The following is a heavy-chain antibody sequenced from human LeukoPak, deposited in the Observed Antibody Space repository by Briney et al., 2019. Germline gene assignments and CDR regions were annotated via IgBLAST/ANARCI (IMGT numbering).Heavy chain of an antibody. J-gene: IGHJ4*02. V-gene: IGHV1-69*13. CDR1: GYTFTSYH. Sequence: SVKVSCKASGYTFTSYHMHWVRQAPGQGLEWMGGIIPIFGTANYAQKFQGRVTITADESTSTAYMELSSLRSEDTAVYYCARALYVWGSYRYTPFDYWGQGTLVTVSS. D-gene: IGHD3-16*02. CDR2: IIPIFGTA. CDR3: ARALYVWGSYRYTPFDY.